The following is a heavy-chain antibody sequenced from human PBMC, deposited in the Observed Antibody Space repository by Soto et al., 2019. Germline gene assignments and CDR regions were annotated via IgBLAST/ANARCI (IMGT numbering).Heavy chain of an antibody. CDR3: ARVHYEYIWGASSH. CDR2: IIPIFGTP. J-gene: IGHJ4*02. Sequence: QVLLVQSGAEVKKPGSSVKVSCKASGGTFSNYAITWVRQAPGQGLEWMGGIIPIFGTPNYAQKFQGRVTITADESTSAAYMELSSLKSEDTAGSYCARVHYEYIWGASSHWGQGTLVTVSS. CDR1: GGTFSNYA. V-gene: IGHV1-69*01. D-gene: IGHD3-16*01.